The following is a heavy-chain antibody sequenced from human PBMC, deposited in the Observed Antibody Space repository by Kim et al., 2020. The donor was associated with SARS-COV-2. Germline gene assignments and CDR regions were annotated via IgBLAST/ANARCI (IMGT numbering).Heavy chain of an antibody. D-gene: IGHD4-17*01. CDR2: IIPIFGTA. V-gene: IGHV1-69*13. J-gene: IGHJ6*02. CDR1: GGTFSSYA. Sequence: SVKVSCKASGGTFSSYAISWVRQAPGQGLEWMGGIIPIFGTANYAQKFQGRVTITADESTSTAYMELSSLRSEDTAVYYCARGALRGDYGPPTPLWYYGMDVWGQGTTVTVSS. CDR3: ARGALRGDYGPPTPLWYYGMDV.